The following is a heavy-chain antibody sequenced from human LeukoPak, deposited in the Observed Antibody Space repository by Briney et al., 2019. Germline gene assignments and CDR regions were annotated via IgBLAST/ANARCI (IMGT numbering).Heavy chain of an antibody. CDR1: GYTFTNYE. CDR2: MNPNSGNT. Sequence: ASVKVSCKTSGYTFTNYEILWVRQAPGQGLEWMGWMNPNSGNTVHAQKFQGRVAMTRNISITTAQLEISSLRSEDTAVYFCARGLENSWYTTGALAAFWGQGTLVTVSS. J-gene: IGHJ4*02. D-gene: IGHD6-13*01. V-gene: IGHV1-8*01. CDR3: ARGLENSWYTTGALAAF.